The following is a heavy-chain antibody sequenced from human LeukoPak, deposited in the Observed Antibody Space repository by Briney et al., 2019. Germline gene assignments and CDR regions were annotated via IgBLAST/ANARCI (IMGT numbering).Heavy chain of an antibody. J-gene: IGHJ4*02. V-gene: IGHV3-9*01. D-gene: IGHD3-22*01. CDR3: AKDIWDSSVYYYFDY. CDR1: GFTFDDYA. Sequence: GRSLRLSCAASGFTFDDYAMHWVRQAPAKGLEWVSGISWNSGSIGYADSVKGRFTISRDNAKNSLYLQMNSLRAEDTALYYCAKDIWDSSVYYYFDYWGQGTLVTVSS. CDR2: ISWNSGSI.